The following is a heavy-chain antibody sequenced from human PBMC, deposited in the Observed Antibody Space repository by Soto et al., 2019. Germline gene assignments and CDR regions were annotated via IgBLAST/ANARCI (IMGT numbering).Heavy chain of an antibody. D-gene: IGHD3-3*01. CDR1: GGAISTYY. V-gene: IGHV4-4*07. CDR3: ARGQRFSDWFDP. Sequence: QVHLQESGPGLVKPSETLSLTCTVSGGAISTYYWTWIRQPAGKGLEWSGRIYSSESTKYNPSLQSRFTMSIDTSNNQFSLRLTSVTAADTAVYYCARGQRFSDWFDPWGQGTLVTVSS. J-gene: IGHJ5*02. CDR2: IYSSEST.